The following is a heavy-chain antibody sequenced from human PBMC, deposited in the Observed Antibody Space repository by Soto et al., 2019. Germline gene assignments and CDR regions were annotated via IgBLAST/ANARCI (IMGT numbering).Heavy chain of an antibody. J-gene: IGHJ6*03. Sequence: SETLSLTCPVSGGSIRSGGYYWSWIRQHPGKGLEWIGYIYYSGSTYYNPSLKSRVTISVDTSKNQFSLKLSSVTAADTAVYYCASEEKKGYCSGGSCYGYYYYYMDVWGKGTTVTVSS. D-gene: IGHD2-15*01. CDR1: GGSIRSGGYY. CDR2: IYYSGST. CDR3: ASEEKKGYCSGGSCYGYYYYYMDV. V-gene: IGHV4-31*03.